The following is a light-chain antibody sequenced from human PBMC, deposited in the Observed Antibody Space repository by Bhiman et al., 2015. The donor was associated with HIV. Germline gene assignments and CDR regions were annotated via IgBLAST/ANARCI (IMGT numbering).Light chain of an antibody. CDR2: ENN. Sequence: QSVLTQPPSVSAAPGQKVTISCSGSSSNIGNNYVSWYQQLPGTAPKLLIYENNKRPSGIPDRFSGSKSGTSATLGITGLQTGDEADYYCGTWDSSLSAGEVFGTGTNVTVL. J-gene: IGLJ1*01. CDR3: GTWDSSLSAGEV. V-gene: IGLV1-51*02. CDR1: SSNIGNNY.